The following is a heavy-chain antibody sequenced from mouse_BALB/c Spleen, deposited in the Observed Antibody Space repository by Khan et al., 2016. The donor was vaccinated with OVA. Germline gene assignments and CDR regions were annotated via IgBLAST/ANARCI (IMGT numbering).Heavy chain of an antibody. J-gene: IGHJ3*01. CDR3: ANGNYGWFAY. CDR1: GFTFSSFV. D-gene: IGHD2-1*01. CDR2: ISSAATYT. V-gene: IGHV5-9-1*01. Sequence: EVELVESGGVLVEPGGSLKLSCAASGFTFSSFVMSWVRQTPEKRLEWVATISSAATYTYYPDSVKGRFTIPRDNAKNTLYLQMNSLRSDDTAIYYCANGNYGWFAYWGQGTLVTVST.